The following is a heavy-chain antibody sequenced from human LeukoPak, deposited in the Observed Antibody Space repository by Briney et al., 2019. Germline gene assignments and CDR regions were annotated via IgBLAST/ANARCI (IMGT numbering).Heavy chain of an antibody. J-gene: IGHJ3*02. Sequence: GGSLRLSCAASGFTLSSYNMNWVRQAPGKGLEWLSDISGSSGSIYYADSVKGRFTISRDNAKNTLYLQMNSLRAEDTAVYYCARYSNYDDAFDIWGQGTMVTVSS. CDR3: ARYSNYDDAFDI. D-gene: IGHD4-11*01. CDR2: ISGSSGSI. V-gene: IGHV3-48*01. CDR1: GFTLSSYN.